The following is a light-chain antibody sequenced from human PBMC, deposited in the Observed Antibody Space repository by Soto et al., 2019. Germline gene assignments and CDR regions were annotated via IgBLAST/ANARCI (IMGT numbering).Light chain of an antibody. Sequence: QLVLTQPRSVSGSPGQSVTISCTGTSSDVGGYNLVSWYQQHPGKAPKLMIYDVSKRPSGVPDRFSGSKSGNTASLTISGLQAEDEADYYCYSYAGSYTFYVFGTGTKLTVL. CDR2: DVS. CDR1: SSDVGGYNL. V-gene: IGLV2-11*01. J-gene: IGLJ1*01. CDR3: YSYAGSYTFYV.